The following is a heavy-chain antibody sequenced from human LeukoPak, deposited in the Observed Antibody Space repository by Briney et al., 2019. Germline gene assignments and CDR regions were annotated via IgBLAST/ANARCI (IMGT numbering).Heavy chain of an antibody. CDR2: IRYDGSNK. V-gene: IGHV3-30*02. Sequence: GGSLRLSCAASGFTFSSYGMHWVRQAPGKGLEWVAFIRYDGSNKYYADSVKGRFTISRDNSKNTLYLQMNSLRAEDTAVYYCARDPPDYYDSSGHDYWGQGTLVTVSS. CDR3: ARDPPDYYDSSGHDY. CDR1: GFTFSSYG. D-gene: IGHD3-22*01. J-gene: IGHJ4*02.